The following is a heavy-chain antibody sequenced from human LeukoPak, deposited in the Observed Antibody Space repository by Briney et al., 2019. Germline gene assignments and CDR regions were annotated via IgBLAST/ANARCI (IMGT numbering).Heavy chain of an antibody. CDR2: IKQDGSEK. D-gene: IGHD3-9*01. CDR3: AKVRDWSQYYLDY. J-gene: IGHJ4*02. V-gene: IGHV3-7*01. CDR1: GFTFSSYW. Sequence: GGSLRLSCAASGFTFSSYWMSWVRQAPGKGLEWVANIKQDGSEKYYVDSVKGRFAISRDNAKNSLYLQMNSLRAEDTAVYCCAKVRDWSQYYLDYWGQGTLVTVSS.